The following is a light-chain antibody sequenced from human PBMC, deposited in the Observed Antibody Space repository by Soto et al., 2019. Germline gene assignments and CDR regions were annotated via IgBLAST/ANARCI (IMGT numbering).Light chain of an antibody. CDR3: QQYYSYLGT. J-gene: IGKJ1*01. Sequence: AIRMTQSPSSLSASTGDRVTITCRASQGISSYLAWYQQKPGKAPKLLIYAASTLQSGVPSRFSGSGSGTDFTLTISCLQSADFATYYGQQYYSYLGTFGQGTKVEIK. CDR2: AAS. CDR1: QGISSY. V-gene: IGKV1-8*01.